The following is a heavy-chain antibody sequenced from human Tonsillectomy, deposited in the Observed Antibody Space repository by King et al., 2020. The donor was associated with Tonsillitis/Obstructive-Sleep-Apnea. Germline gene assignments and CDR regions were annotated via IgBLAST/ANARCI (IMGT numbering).Heavy chain of an antibody. CDR3: ARRKVLWFRELFESDAFDI. CDR1: GYSFTSYW. V-gene: IGHV5-51*01. J-gene: IGHJ3*02. CDR2: IYPGDSDT. Sequence: QLVQSGAEVKKPGESLKISCKGSGYSFTSYWIGWVRQMPGKGLEWMGIIYPGDSDTRYSPSFQGQVTISADKSISTAYLQWSSLKASDTAMYYCARRKVLWFRELFESDAFDIWGQGTMVTVSS. D-gene: IGHD3-10*01.